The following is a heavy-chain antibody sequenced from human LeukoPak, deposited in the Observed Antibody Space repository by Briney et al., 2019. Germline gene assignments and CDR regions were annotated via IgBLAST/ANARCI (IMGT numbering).Heavy chain of an antibody. CDR2: INWHGGDT. CDR1: GFTFSNYW. J-gene: IGHJ4*02. V-gene: IGHV3-20*04. D-gene: IGHD2-8*01. Sequence: RPGGSLRLSCGVSGFTFSNYWMHWVRQAPGKGLEWVSGINWHGGDTGYADSVQGRFTISRDNAKNSLYLEMNSLRAEDTAVYYCARGLMGGWPHFDYWGQGTLVTASS. CDR3: ARGLMGGWPHFDY.